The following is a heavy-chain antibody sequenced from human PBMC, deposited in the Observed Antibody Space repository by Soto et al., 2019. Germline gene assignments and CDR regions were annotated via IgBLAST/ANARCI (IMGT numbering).Heavy chain of an antibody. CDR1: GDSVSSNSAA. V-gene: IGHV6-1*01. CDR3: ARDYYGSGKKGVYNWFDP. D-gene: IGHD3-10*01. Sequence: PSQTLSLTCAISGDSVSSNSAAWNWIRQSPSRGLEWLGRTYYRSKWYNDYAVSVKSRITINPDTSKNQFSLRLNSVTPEDTAVYYCARDYYGSGKKGVYNWFDPWGQGTLVTVSS. CDR2: TYYRSKWYN. J-gene: IGHJ5*02.